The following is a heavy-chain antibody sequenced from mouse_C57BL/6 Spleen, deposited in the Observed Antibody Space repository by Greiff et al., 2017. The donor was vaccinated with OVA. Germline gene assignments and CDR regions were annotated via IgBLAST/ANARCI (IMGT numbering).Heavy chain of an antibody. Sequence: EVHLVESGGDLVKPGGSLKLSCAASGFTFSSYGMSWVRQTPDKRLEWVATISSGGSYTYYPDSVKGRFTISRDNAKNTLYLQMSSLKSEDTAMYYCARLRDYYPYYFDYWGQGTTLTVSS. CDR3: ARLRDYYPYYFDY. D-gene: IGHD1-1*01. CDR1: GFTFSSYG. V-gene: IGHV5-6*01. J-gene: IGHJ2*01. CDR2: ISSGGSYT.